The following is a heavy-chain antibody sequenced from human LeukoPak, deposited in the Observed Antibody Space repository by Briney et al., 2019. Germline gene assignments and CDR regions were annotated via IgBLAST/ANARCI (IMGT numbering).Heavy chain of an antibody. V-gene: IGHV4-59*01. D-gene: IGHD3-16*02. CDR3: ARAVISFGGVIAKGFDC. CDR2: IYFSGNT. J-gene: IGHJ4*02. CDR1: GGSISTYH. Sequence: SETLSLTCTVSGGSISTYHWSWIRQPPGKGPEWIGYIYFSGNTGYSPSLKSRVTMSVDTSMNQFSLNLSSVTAADTAIYYCARAVISFGGVIAKGFDCWGQGTLVTVTS.